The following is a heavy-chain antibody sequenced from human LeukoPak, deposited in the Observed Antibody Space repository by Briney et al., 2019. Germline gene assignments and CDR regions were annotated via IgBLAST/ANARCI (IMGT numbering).Heavy chain of an antibody. CDR2: IYYSGST. Sequence: PSETLSLTCTVSGGSISSYYWSWIRQLPGKGLEWIGYIYYSGSTNYNPSLKSRVTISVDTSKNQFSLKLSSVTAADTAVYYCARESSSSSYGGLIDYWGREPWSPSPQ. CDR3: ARESSSSSYGGLIDY. J-gene: IGHJ4*02. D-gene: IGHD6-13*01. V-gene: IGHV4-59*01. CDR1: GGSISSYY.